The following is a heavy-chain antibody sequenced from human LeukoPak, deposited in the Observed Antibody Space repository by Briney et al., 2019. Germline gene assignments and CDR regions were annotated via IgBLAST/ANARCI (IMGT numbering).Heavy chain of an antibody. J-gene: IGHJ4*02. Sequence: SETLSLTCTVSGAYISNYYWSWIRQPPGKGLGWIGYIYYSGSTNYNPSLKSRVTISVDTSKNKFSLKLTSVTAADRAVYYGATAGDNGGNPFEYWGQGTLVTVSS. CDR3: ATAGDNGGNPFEY. D-gene: IGHD4-23*01. V-gene: IGHV4-59*01. CDR2: IYYSGST. CDR1: GAYISNYY.